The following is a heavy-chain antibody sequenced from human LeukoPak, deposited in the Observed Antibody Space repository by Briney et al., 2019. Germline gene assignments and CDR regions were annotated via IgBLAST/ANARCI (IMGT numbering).Heavy chain of an antibody. CDR1: GFTFSSYS. Sequence: PGGSLRLSCAASGFTFSSYSMNWVRQAPGKGLEWVSSISSSSSYIYYADSVKGRFTISRDNAKNSLYLQMNSLRAEDTAVYYCARAGYGSGSYPSYYYYYYMDVWGKGTTVTISS. V-gene: IGHV3-21*01. CDR2: ISSSSSYI. J-gene: IGHJ6*03. D-gene: IGHD3-10*01. CDR3: ARAGYGSGSYPSYYYYYYMDV.